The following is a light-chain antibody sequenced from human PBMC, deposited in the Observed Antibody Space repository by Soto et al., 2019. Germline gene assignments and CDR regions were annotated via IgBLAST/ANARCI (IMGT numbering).Light chain of an antibody. CDR3: AAWDDSLHVV. CDR1: SSNIGSNT. Sequence: QSVLTQPPSASGTPGQRVTISCSGSSSNIGSNTVNWYQQLPGTAPKLLIYSNNQLPSGVPDRFSGSKSGTSASLAISGLQSEDEADYYCAAWDDSLHVVFGGGTKLTVL. V-gene: IGLV1-44*01. J-gene: IGLJ2*01. CDR2: SNN.